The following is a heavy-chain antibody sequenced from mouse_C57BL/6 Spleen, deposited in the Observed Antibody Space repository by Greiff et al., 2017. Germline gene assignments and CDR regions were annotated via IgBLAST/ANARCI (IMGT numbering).Heavy chain of an antibody. CDR3: ARGGYGSSYGYFDV. CDR2: IYPSDSET. V-gene: IGHV1-61*01. D-gene: IGHD1-1*01. Sequence: QVQLQQPGAELVRPGSSVKLSCKASGYTFTSYWMDWVKQRPGQGLEWIGNIYPSDSETHYNQKFKDKATLTVDKSSSTAYMQRSSLTSEDSAVYYCARGGYGSSYGYFDVWGTGTTVTVSS. J-gene: IGHJ1*03. CDR1: GYTFTSYW.